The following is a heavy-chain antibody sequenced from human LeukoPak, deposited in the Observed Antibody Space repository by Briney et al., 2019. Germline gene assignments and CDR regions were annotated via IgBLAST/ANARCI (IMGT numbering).Heavy chain of an antibody. Sequence: GESLKISCKGSGYNFISNWIGWVRQMPGKGLEWMGIIYPGDSDTRYSPSFQGQVTISADKSISTAYLQWSSLKASDTAMYYCARRRYYDSSGYYAFDIWGQGTMVTVSS. J-gene: IGHJ3*02. CDR2: IYPGDSDT. CDR1: GYNFISNW. CDR3: ARRRYYDSSGYYAFDI. D-gene: IGHD3-22*01. V-gene: IGHV5-51*01.